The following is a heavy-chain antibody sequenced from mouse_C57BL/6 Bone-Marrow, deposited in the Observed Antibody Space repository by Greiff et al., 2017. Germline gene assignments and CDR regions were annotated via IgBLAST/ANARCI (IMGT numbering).Heavy chain of an antibody. CDR1: GYTFTSYW. D-gene: IGHD1-1*01. CDR3: AMGNYYGSSYNAMDY. J-gene: IGHJ4*01. CDR2: IHPSDSDT. V-gene: IGHV1-74*01. Sequence: QVQLQQPGAELVKPGASVKVSCKASGYTFTSYWLHWVKQRPGQGLEWIGRIHPSDSDTNYNQKFKGKATLTVDKSSSTAYMQLSSLTSEDSAVYYCAMGNYYGSSYNAMDYWGQGTSVTFSS.